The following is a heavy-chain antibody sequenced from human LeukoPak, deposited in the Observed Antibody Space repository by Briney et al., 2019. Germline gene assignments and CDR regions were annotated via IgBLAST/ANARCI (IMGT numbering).Heavy chain of an antibody. CDR1: GFTFSSYG. D-gene: IGHD2-2*01. Sequence: GRSLRLSCAASGFTFSSYGMHWVRQAPGKGLEWVAVIWYDGSNKYYADSVKGRFTISRDNSKNTLYLQMSSLRAEDTAVYYCARDGGDIVVVPAAMYYFDYWGQGTLVTVSS. CDR2: IWYDGSNK. CDR3: ARDGGDIVVVPAAMYYFDY. V-gene: IGHV3-33*01. J-gene: IGHJ4*02.